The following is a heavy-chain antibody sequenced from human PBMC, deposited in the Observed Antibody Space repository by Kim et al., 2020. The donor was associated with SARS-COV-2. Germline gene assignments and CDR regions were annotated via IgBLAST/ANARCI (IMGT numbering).Heavy chain of an antibody. J-gene: IGHJ4*02. D-gene: IGHD6-13*01. V-gene: IGHV3-23*01. CDR1: GFTFSSYA. Sequence: GGSLRLSCAASGFTFSSYAMSWVRQAPGKGLEWVSAISGSGGSTYYADSVKGRFTISRDNSKNTLYLQMNSLRAEDTAVYYCAKDRKIAAAGGPYPGYYFAYSGQGTLVTVSS. CDR2: ISGSGGST. CDR3: AKDRKIAAAGGPYPGYYFAY.